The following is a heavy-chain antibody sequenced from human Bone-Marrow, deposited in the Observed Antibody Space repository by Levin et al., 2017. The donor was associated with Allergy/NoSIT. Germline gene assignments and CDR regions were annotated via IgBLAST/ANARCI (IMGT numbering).Heavy chain of an antibody. D-gene: IGHD6-13*01. Sequence: GASVKVSCKASGYTFTGYYIHWVRQAPGQGLEWMGRFNPNSGGTIFAQKFKGRVTMTRDTSISTAYMELSRLTSDDTAVYYCAREAAAGMGDSFDIWGQGTMVTVSS. CDR1: GYTFTGYY. J-gene: IGHJ3*02. CDR2: FNPNSGGT. CDR3: AREAAAGMGDSFDI. V-gene: IGHV1-2*06.